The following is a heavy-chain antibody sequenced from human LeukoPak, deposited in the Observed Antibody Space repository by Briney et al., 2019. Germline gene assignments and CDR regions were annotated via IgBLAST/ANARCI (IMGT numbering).Heavy chain of an antibody. CDR3: AKGNGYTYGRYYFDY. V-gene: IGHV3-23*01. CDR1: GFTFSNYA. J-gene: IGHJ4*02. Sequence: GGSLRLSCAASGFTFSNYAMGWVRQAPGKGLEWVSAITASGDNTYYADSVKGRFTISRDNSKNTLYLQMNSLRAEDTAAYYCAKGNGYTYGRYYFDYWGQGTLVTVSS. D-gene: IGHD5-18*01. CDR2: ITASGDNT.